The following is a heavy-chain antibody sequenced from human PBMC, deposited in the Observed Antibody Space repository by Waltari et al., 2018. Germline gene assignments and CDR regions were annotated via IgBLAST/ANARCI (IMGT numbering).Heavy chain of an antibody. J-gene: IGHJ6*03. CDR2: IRSKAYGGTT. CDR1: GFTFGDYA. D-gene: IGHD1-26*01. Sequence: EVQLVESGGGLVQPGRSLRLSCTASGFTFGDYAMSWVRQAPGKGLEWVGFIRSKAYGGTTEYAASVKGRFTISRDDSKSIAYLQMNSLKTEDTAVYYCTRSPDVGATHYYYYMDVWGKGTTVTVSS. V-gene: IGHV3-49*04. CDR3: TRSPDVGATHYYYYMDV.